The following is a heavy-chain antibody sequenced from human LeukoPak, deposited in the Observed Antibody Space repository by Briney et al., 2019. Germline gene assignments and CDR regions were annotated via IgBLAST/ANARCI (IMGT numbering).Heavy chain of an antibody. Sequence: ASVKVSCKASGGTFSSYAISWVRQAPGQGLEWMGRIIPILGIANYAQKFQGRVTITADKSTSTAYMELSSLGSEDTAVYYCASIDESGDYYDSSGYYPEYFQHWGQGTLVTVSS. CDR3: ASIDESGDYYDSSGYYPEYFQH. CDR1: GGTFSSYA. D-gene: IGHD3-22*01. V-gene: IGHV1-69*04. J-gene: IGHJ1*01. CDR2: IIPILGIA.